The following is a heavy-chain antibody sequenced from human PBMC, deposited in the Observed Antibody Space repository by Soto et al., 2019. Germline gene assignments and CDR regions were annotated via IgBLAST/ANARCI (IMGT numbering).Heavy chain of an antibody. J-gene: IGHJ6*02. CDR3: ARTPGPLVAASLEYYYFSGMGV. V-gene: IGHV5-51*01. Sequence: PGASLKITWEGSGYSFTSYWSGWMRQMPGPGLEWMGNSYPGQSATTSGSSFQGQVTTSVDKSISSACLQWSSVKASHTAMYYCARTPGPLVAASLEYYYFSGMGVWGRGTTITVSS. CDR1: GYSFTSYW. CDR2: SYPGQSAT. D-gene: IGHD2-15*01.